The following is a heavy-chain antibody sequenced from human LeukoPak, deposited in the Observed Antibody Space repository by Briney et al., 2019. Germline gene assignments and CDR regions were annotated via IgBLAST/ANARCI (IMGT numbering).Heavy chain of an antibody. Sequence: GGSLRLSCAASGFTSSDYYMSWIRQAPGKGLEWLSYISSSGISTHYADSVKGRFTISRDNAKNSLFLQMNSLRAEDTAVYYYARDFRDRSMPIEYWSQGTLVTVSS. D-gene: IGHD2/OR15-2a*01. CDR2: ISSSGIST. CDR3: ARDFRDRSMPIEY. CDR1: GFTSSDYY. J-gene: IGHJ4*02. V-gene: IGHV3-11*01.